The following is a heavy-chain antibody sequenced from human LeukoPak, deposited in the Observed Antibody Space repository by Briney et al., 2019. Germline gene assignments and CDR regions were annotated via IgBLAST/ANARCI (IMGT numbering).Heavy chain of an antibody. CDR3: ARDGGGYSYGYYYSYYGMDV. V-gene: IGHV1-2*02. Sequence: ASVKVSCKASGYTFTGYYMHWVRQAPGQGLEWMGWINPNSGGTNYAQKFQGRVTMTRDTSISTAYMELSRLRSDDTAVYYGARDGGGYSYGYYYSYYGMDVWGQGTTVTVSS. J-gene: IGHJ6*02. CDR2: INPNSGGT. D-gene: IGHD5-18*01. CDR1: GYTFTGYY.